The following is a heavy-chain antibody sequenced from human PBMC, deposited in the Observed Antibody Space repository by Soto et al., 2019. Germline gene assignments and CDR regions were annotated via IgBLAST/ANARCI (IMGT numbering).Heavy chain of an antibody. J-gene: IGHJ5*02. Sequence: WGSLRLSCAASGFTFSSYSMNWVRQAPGKGLEWVSSISSSSSYIYYADSVKGRFTISRDNAKNSLYLQMNSLRAEDTAVYYCARLRTAAGTSNWFDPWGQGTLVTVSS. V-gene: IGHV3-21*01. CDR2: ISSSSSYI. CDR1: GFTFSSYS. CDR3: ARLRTAAGTSNWFDP. D-gene: IGHD6-13*01.